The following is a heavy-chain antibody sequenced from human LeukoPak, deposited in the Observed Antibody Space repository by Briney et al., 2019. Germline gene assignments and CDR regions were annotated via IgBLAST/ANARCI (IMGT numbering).Heavy chain of an antibody. CDR2: IYYSGST. D-gene: IGHD3-10*01. CDR3: ARDPEMVRGPKNNFDY. Sequence: SETLSLTCTVSGGSISSSSYYWGWIRQPPGKGLEWTGSIYYSGSTYYNPSLKSRVTISVDTSKNQFSLKLSSVTAADTAVYYCARDPEMVRGPKNNFDYWGQGTLVTVSS. J-gene: IGHJ4*02. CDR1: GGSISSSSYY. V-gene: IGHV4-39*02.